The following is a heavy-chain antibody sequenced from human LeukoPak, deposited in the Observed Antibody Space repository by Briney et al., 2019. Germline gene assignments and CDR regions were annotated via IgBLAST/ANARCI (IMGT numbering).Heavy chain of an antibody. Sequence: GGSLRLSCEASGFALSTYWMTWVRQAPGKGLEWVANIKEDGSEKYYVDSVKSRFTISRDNARDSMYLQMNSLRAEDTAMYFCARDGYYDSSGLDFWGQGTLVTVSS. J-gene: IGHJ4*02. V-gene: IGHV3-7*01. CDR1: GFALSTYW. CDR2: IKEDGSEK. CDR3: ARDGYYDSSGLDF. D-gene: IGHD3-22*01.